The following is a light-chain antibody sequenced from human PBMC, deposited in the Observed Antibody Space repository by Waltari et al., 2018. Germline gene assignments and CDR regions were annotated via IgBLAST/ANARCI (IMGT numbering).Light chain of an antibody. CDR1: QRVLSSSNNKDY. CDR2: WAS. J-gene: IGKJ1*01. CDR3: QQYYSTPPRT. V-gene: IGKV4-1*01. Sequence: DIVMTQSPDSLAVSLGERATINCKSSQRVLSSSNNKDYLAWYQPKPGQPPKLLIYWASTRESGVPDRFSGSGSGTDFTLTISSLQAEDVAVYYCQQYYSTPPRTFGQGTKVEIK.